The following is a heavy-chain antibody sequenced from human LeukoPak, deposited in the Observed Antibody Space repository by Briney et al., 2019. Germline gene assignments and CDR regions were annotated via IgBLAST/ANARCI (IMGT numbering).Heavy chain of an antibody. V-gene: IGHV4-59*01. CDR2: IYYSGST. CDR3: ARESYYYDSSGYSL. CDR1: GGSISNYY. Sequence: SETLSLTCTVSGGSISNYYWNWIRQPPGKGLEWIGYIYYSGSTNYNPSLKSRVTISVDTSKNQFSLKLSSVTAADTAVYYCARESYYYDSSGYSLWGQGTLVTVSS. J-gene: IGHJ4*02. D-gene: IGHD3-22*01.